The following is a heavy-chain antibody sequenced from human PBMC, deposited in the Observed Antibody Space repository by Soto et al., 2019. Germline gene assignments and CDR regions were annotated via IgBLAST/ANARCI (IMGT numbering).Heavy chain of an antibody. V-gene: IGHV4-61*01. CDR1: GGSVSSGSYY. J-gene: IGHJ3*01. CDR2: IYYSGST. Sequence: SETLCLTCTVSGGSVSSGSYYWSWIRQPPGKGLEWIGYIYYSGSTNYNPSLKSRVTISVDTSKNQFSLKLSSVTAADTAVYYCASANYYDSIGYRLWAFDFCVQGTMGTVSS. CDR3: ASANYYDSIGYRLWAFDF. D-gene: IGHD3-22*01.